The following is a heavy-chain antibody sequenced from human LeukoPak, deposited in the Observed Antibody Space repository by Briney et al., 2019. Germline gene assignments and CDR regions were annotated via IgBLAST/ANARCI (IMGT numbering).Heavy chain of an antibody. CDR1: GFTFSSYW. CDR2: IKQDGSEK. D-gene: IGHD1-26*01. J-gene: IGHJ4*02. CDR3: ARDLIVGATINYYFDY. V-gene: IGHV3-7*01. Sequence: PGGSLRLSCAASGFTFSSYWMSWVRQAPGKGLEWVANIKQDGSEKYYVDSVKGRFTISRDNAKNSLYLRMNSLRAEDTAVYYCARDLIVGATINYYFDYWGQGTLVTVSS.